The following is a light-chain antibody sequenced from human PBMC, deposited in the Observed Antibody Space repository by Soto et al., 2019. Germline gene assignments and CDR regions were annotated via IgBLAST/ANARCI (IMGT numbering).Light chain of an antibody. Sequence: IQLTQSPSSLSASVGDRVTITCRASQGISSYLAWYQQKPGKVPKLLIYAASTLQSGVPSRFSGSGSRTDFTLTSSSLQPEDFATYYCQHLNRDPHSVGGGTKVEIK. V-gene: IGKV1-9*01. CDR3: QHLNRDPHS. CDR2: AAS. J-gene: IGKJ4*01. CDR1: QGISSY.